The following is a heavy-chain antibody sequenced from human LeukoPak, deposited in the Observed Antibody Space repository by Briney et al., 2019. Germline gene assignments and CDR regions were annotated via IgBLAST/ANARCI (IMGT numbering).Heavy chain of an antibody. D-gene: IGHD3-3*01. Sequence: PGGSLRLSCAASGFTFSSYSMNWVRQPPGKGLEWMGSIYYSGSTYYNASLKSRVTISVDTSKNQFSLKLTSVTAADTAVYYCARGSAVIISYWGQGTLVTVSS. CDR2: IYYSGST. CDR1: GFTFSSYS. J-gene: IGHJ4*02. V-gene: IGHV4-39*07. CDR3: ARGSAVIISY.